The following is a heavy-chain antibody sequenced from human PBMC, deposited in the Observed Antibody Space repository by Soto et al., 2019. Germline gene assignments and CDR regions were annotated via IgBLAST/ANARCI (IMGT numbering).Heavy chain of an antibody. CDR1: GFTFDDYA. V-gene: IGHV3-9*01. CDR3: AKGDIAGAGSSDY. CDR2: ISWNSGSI. D-gene: IGHD6-19*01. J-gene: IGHJ4*02. Sequence: EVQLVESGGGLVQPGRSLRLSCAASGFTFDDYAMHWVRQAPGKGLEWVSGISWNSGSIGYADSVKGRFTISRDNAKNSLYLQMNSLRAEDTALYYCAKGDIAGAGSSDYWGQGTLVTVSS.